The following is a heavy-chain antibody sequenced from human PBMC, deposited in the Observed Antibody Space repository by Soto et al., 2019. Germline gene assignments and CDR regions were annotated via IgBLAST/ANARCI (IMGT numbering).Heavy chain of an antibody. CDR1: GGSISSSIW. CDR2: ICHSGST. V-gene: IGHV4-4*03. J-gene: IGHJ6*02. D-gene: IGHD3-10*01. Sequence: PPPPGPLTSPVSGGSISSSIWWSWVRQPPGKGLEWIGEICHSGSTNYNPSLKSRVTISVDKSKNQFSLKLSSVTAADTAVYYCARGGGAEGVYLYGMDLWGQGTPVTVPS. CDR3: ARGGGAEGVYLYGMDL.